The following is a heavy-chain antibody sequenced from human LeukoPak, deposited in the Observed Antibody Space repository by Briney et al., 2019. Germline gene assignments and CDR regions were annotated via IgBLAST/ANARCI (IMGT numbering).Heavy chain of an antibody. V-gene: IGHV4-59*08. J-gene: IGHJ4*02. Sequence: SETLSLTCTVSGGSINNYYWSWIRQPPGKGLEWIGYIYYSGSTSYNPSLKSRVTISVDTSKNQFSLKLSSVTAADTAVYYCARVSWGVYGSYQEATHFDYWGQGTLVTVSS. CDR2: IYYSGST. D-gene: IGHD1-26*01. CDR3: ARVSWGVYGSYQEATHFDY. CDR1: GGSINNYY.